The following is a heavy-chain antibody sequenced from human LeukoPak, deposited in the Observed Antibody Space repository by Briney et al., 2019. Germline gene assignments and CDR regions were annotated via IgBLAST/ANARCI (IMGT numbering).Heavy chain of an antibody. CDR2: IYYSGST. CDR3: ASIKYTPYWFDP. CDR1: GASISSSSYF. V-gene: IGHV4-39*01. Sequence: SETLSLTCTVSGASISSSSYFWGWSRQPPGKGLEWIGSIYYSGSTYYNPSLKSRVTTSVDTSKNQFSPKLSSVTAADTAVYYSASIKYTPYWFDPWGQGILVTVSS. D-gene: IGHD1-1*01. J-gene: IGHJ5*02.